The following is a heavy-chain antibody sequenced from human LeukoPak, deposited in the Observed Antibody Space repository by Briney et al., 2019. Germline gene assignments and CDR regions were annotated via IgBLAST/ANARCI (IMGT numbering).Heavy chain of an antibody. J-gene: IGHJ4*02. CDR3: ANVRASNWDSFDS. V-gene: IGHV3-23*01. Sequence: GGSLRLSCAASGFTFSSYAMSWVRQAPGEGLVWGLGISGSGDNTYYADSVKGRFTISRDNSRNTLYLQMRNLRADDSALYYCANVRASNWDSFDSWGQGTLVTVSS. CDR2: ISGSGDNT. D-gene: IGHD4-11*01. CDR1: GFTFSSYA.